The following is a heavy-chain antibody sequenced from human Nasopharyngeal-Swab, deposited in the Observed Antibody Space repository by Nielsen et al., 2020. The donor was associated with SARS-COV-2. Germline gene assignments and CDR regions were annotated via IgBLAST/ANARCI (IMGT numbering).Heavy chain of an antibody. CDR2: FDPEDGET. V-gene: IGHV1-24*01. Sequence: ASVKVSCKVSGYTLTELSMHWVRQAPGKGLEWMGGFDPEDGETIYAQKFQGRVTMTEDTSTDTAYMELSSLRSEDTAVYYCARDPSYCSGGSCYSNWFDPWGQGTLVTVSS. CDR3: ARDPSYCSGGSCYSNWFDP. CDR1: GYTLTELS. D-gene: IGHD2-15*01. J-gene: IGHJ5*02.